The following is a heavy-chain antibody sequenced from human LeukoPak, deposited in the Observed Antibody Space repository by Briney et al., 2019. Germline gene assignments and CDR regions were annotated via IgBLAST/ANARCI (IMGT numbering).Heavy chain of an antibody. J-gene: IGHJ3*02. D-gene: IGHD2-21*02. CDR3: ARCGGDCYFDGFDI. CDR2: INHSGST. CDR1: GGSFSGYY. Sequence: KPSETLSLTCAVYGGSFSGYYWSWIRQPPGKGLEWIGEINHSGSTKYNPSLKSRVTISVDTSKKQLSLKLTSVTAADTAVYYCARCGGDCYFDGFDIWGQGTMVIVSS. V-gene: IGHV4-34*01.